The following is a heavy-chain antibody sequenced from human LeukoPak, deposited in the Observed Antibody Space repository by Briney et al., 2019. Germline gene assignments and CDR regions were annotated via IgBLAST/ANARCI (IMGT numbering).Heavy chain of an antibody. J-gene: IGHJ4*02. CDR1: GGSFSGYY. CDR2: INHSGST. D-gene: IGHD5-24*01. V-gene: IGHV4-34*01. CDR3: ARGDGYNIHYFDY. Sequence: SETLSLTCAVHGGSFSGYYWSWIRQPPGKGLEWIGEINHSGSTNYNPSLKSRVTISVDTSKNQFSLKLSSVTAADTAVYYCARGDGYNIHYFDYWGQGTLVTVSS.